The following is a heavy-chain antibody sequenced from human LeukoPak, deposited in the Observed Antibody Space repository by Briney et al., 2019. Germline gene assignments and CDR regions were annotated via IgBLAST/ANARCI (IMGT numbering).Heavy chain of an antibody. Sequence: GGSLRLSCSGSGFTFSDYFMNWIRQTPGKGLEWISYISSSGGNIKYADSVQGRFTISRDNAKKSLYLQMNSLRAEDTAVYYCARDRAEDDSSGYIHRDFDFWGQGTLVTVSS. CDR3: ARDRAEDDSSGYIHRDFDF. J-gene: IGHJ4*02. V-gene: IGHV3-11*04. CDR2: ISSSGGNI. CDR1: GFTFSDYF. D-gene: IGHD3-22*01.